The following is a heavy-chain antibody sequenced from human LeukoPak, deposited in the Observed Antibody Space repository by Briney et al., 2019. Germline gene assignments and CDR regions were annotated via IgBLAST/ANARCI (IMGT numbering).Heavy chain of an antibody. D-gene: IGHD2-2*01. CDR3: AREETYCSSTSCSNWFDP. V-gene: IGHV1-2*02. CDR1: GYTFTGYY. CDR2: INPNSGGT. Sequence: ASVKVSCKASGYTFTGYYMHCVRHAPGQRLEWMGWINPNSGGTNYAQKFQGRVSMTRDTSISTDYMELSRLRSEDTAVYYCAREETYCSSTSCSNWFDPWGQGTLVTVSS. J-gene: IGHJ5*02.